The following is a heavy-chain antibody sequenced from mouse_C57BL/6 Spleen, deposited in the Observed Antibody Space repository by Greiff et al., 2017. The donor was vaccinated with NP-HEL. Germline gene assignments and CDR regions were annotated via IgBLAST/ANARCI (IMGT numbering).Heavy chain of an antibody. J-gene: IGHJ3*01. CDR2: INPGSGGT. D-gene: IGHD1-3*01. CDR3: ARSKLRWFAY. V-gene: IGHV1-54*01. Sequence: VQVVESGAELVRPGTSVKVSCKASGYAFTNYLIEWVKQRPGQGLEWIGVINPGSGGTNYNEKFKGKATLTADKSSSTAYMQLSSLTSEDSAVYFCARSKLRWFAYWGQGTLVTVSA. CDR1: GYAFTNYL.